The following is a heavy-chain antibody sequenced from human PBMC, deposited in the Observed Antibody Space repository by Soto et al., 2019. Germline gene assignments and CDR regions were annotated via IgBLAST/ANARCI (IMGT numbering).Heavy chain of an antibody. D-gene: IGHD4-17*01. CDR1: GFTFSDYA. Sequence: QEQLVESGGGVVQPGRSLRLSCAASGFTFSDYAMHWVRQAPGKGVEWVAVIWHDGSNKYYADSVKGRFTISRDNSKNMVYLQMNSLRVEDTAVYYCTRPALLVTTFDYWGQGILVTVSS. CDR2: IWHDGSNK. J-gene: IGHJ4*02. CDR3: TRPALLVTTFDY. V-gene: IGHV3-33*01.